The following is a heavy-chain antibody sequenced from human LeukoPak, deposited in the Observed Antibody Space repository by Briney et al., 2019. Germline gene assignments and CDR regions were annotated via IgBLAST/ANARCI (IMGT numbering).Heavy chain of an antibody. V-gene: IGHV3-23*01. CDR3: AKLWGPYCSSTSCSLTDY. Sequence: GGSLRLSCAASGFTFSGYAMSWVRQAPGKGLEWVSAISGSGGSTYYADSVKGRFTISRDNSKNTLYLQMNSLRAEDTAVYYCAKLWGPYCSSTSCSLTDYWGQGTLVTVSS. CDR1: GFTFSGYA. D-gene: IGHD2-2*01. J-gene: IGHJ4*02. CDR2: ISGSGGST.